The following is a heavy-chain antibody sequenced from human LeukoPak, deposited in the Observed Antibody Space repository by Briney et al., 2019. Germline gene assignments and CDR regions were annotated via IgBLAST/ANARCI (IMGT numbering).Heavy chain of an antibody. CDR2: MNPNNGNT. V-gene: IGHV1-8*01. CDR3: ARGLEDYGGNWFDP. CDR1: GYTFTSYD. D-gene: IGHD4-23*01. Sequence: GASVKVSCKASGYTFTSYDINWVRQATGQGLEWMGWMNPNNGNTGYAQKFQGRVTMTRNTSISTAYMELSSLRSEDTAVYYCARGLEDYGGNWFDPWGQGTLVTVSS. J-gene: IGHJ5*02.